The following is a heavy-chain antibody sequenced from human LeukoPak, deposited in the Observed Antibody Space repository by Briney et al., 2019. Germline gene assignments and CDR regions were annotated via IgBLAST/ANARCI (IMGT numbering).Heavy chain of an antibody. CDR3: ARAEHIVVVTRGLYFDY. CDR1: GGAISGYY. Sequence: SETLSLTCTVSGGAISGYYWSWIRQPPGKGLEWIGYIYYGGTTNYNPSLKSRLTISVDKSKNQFSLKVSSVTAADTAVYYCARAEHIVVVTRGLYFDYWGQGTLVTVSS. CDR2: IYYGGTT. V-gene: IGHV4-59*12. D-gene: IGHD2-21*02. J-gene: IGHJ4*02.